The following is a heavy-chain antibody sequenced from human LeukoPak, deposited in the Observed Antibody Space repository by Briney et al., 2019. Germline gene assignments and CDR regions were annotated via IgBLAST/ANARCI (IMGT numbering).Heavy chain of an antibody. J-gene: IGHJ4*02. D-gene: IGHD6-6*01. CDR3: ARGLSSSPFDY. CDR2: IAYDGSLE. Sequence: GGSLRLSCAASGFTFSNYAMHWVRLAPGKGLEWVAVIAYDGSLEYYADSVKGRFTVSRDNSENTVFLQVNGPRPEDTAVYYCARGLSSSPFDYWGQGTLVTVSS. CDR1: GFTFSNYA. V-gene: IGHV3-30*04.